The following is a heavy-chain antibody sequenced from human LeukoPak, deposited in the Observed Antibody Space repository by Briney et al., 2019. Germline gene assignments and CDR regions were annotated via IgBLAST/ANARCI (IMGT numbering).Heavy chain of an antibody. CDR3: AKDRIAVAIYYFDY. CDR1: GFTSSSYG. Sequence: GGSLRLSCAASGFTSSSYGMHWVRQAPGKGLEWGAVISYDGSNKYYADSVKGRFTISRDNSKNTLYLQMNSLRAEDTAVYYCAKDRIAVAIYYFDYWGQGTLVTVSS. CDR2: ISYDGSNK. V-gene: IGHV3-30*18. J-gene: IGHJ4*02. D-gene: IGHD6-19*01.